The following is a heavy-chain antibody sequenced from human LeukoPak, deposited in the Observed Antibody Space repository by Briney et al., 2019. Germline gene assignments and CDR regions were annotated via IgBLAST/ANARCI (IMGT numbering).Heavy chain of an antibody. V-gene: IGHV4-31*03. CDR3: ARGLYYTFWSGSYTEDRFFDY. CDR1: GGSISSGGYY. Sequence: SQTLSLTCTVSGGSISSGGYYWTWIRQHPGQGPEWIGYIYYSGSTYYNPSLKSRVTISVDTSRNQVSLKLTSVTAADTAVYYCARGLYYTFWSGSYTEDRFFDYWGQGTLVTVSS. J-gene: IGHJ4*02. D-gene: IGHD3-3*01. CDR2: IYYSGST.